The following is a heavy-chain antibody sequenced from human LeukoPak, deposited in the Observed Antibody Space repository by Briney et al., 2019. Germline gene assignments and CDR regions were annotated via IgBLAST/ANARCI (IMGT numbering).Heavy chain of an antibody. D-gene: IGHD5-12*01. J-gene: IGHJ3*02. V-gene: IGHV3-7*04. CDR3: ARSQWPRFDAFDI. CDR1: GFRFSNYW. Sequence: PGGSLRLSCAASGFRFSNYWMGWVRQAPGKGLEWVANIKQDGSEKYYVDSVKGRFTISRDNGKNSLYLQMNSLIAEDMAVYYCARSQWPRFDAFDIWGQGTMVTVSS. CDR2: IKQDGSEK.